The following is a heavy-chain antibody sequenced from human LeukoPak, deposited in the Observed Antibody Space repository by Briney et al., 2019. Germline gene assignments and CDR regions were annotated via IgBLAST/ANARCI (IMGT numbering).Heavy chain of an antibody. D-gene: IGHD3-3*01. CDR2: IYHSGST. V-gene: IGHV4-59*12. CDR1: GGSISSYY. Sequence: SETLSLTCTVSGGSISSYYWSWIRQPPGKGLEWIGYIYHSGSTYYNPSLKSRVTISVDRSKNQFSLKLSSVTAADTAVYYCARGSGYYPYFDYWGQGTLVTVSS. J-gene: IGHJ4*02. CDR3: ARGSGYYPYFDY.